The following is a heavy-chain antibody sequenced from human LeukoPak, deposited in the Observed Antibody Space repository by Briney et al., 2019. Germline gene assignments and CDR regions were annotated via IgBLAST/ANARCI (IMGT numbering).Heavy chain of an antibody. CDR3: ATGTTTVTTRDYFDY. Sequence: GGSLRLSCAASGFTFSSYAMSWVRQAPGKGLEWVSAISGSGGSTYYADSVKGRFTISRDNAKNTLYLQMNSLRAEDTAVYYCATGTTTVTTRDYFDYWGQGTLVTVSS. J-gene: IGHJ4*02. D-gene: IGHD4-17*01. CDR1: GFTFSSYA. CDR2: ISGSGGST. V-gene: IGHV3-23*01.